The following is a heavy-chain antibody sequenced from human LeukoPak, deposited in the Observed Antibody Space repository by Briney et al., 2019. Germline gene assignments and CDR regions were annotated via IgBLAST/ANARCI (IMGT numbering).Heavy chain of an antibody. CDR2: INPSGGST. V-gene: IGHV1-46*01. J-gene: IGHJ5*02. CDR1: GYTFTNYY. D-gene: IGHD5-12*01. Sequence: ASVKVSCKASGYTFTNYYMHWVRQAPGQGLEWMGIINPSGGSTNYAQKFQGRVTITADKSTSTAYMELSSLRSEDTAVYYCARDGDSPGYDLGSAHSGVYNWFDPWGQGTLVTVSS. CDR3: ARDGDSPGYDLGSAHSGVYNWFDP.